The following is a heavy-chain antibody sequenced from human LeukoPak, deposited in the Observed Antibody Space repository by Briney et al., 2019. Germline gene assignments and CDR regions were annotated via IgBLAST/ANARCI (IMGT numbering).Heavy chain of an antibody. CDR3: ARESPVLRFLEWFDPAYYMDV. Sequence: PSETLSLTCTVSGYSISSGYYWGWIRQPPGKGLEWIGSIYHSGSTYYNPSLKSRVTISVDTSKNQFSLKLSSVTAADTAVYYCARESPVLRFLEWFDPAYYMDVWGKGTTVTVSS. V-gene: IGHV4-38-2*02. CDR1: GYSISSGYY. D-gene: IGHD3-3*01. J-gene: IGHJ6*03. CDR2: IYHSGST.